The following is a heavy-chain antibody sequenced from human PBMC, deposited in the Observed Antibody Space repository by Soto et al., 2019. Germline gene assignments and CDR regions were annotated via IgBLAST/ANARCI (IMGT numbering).Heavy chain of an antibody. V-gene: IGHV3-23*01. D-gene: IGHD1-26*01. J-gene: IGHJ4*02. CDR3: AKDKWELQYYFDY. Sequence: GGSLRLSCAASGFTFSSYAMSWVRQAPGKGLEWVSAISGSCGSTYYADSVKGRFTISRDNSKNTLYLQMNSLRAEDTAVYYCAKDKWELQYYFDYWGQGTLVTVSS. CDR2: ISGSCGST. CDR1: GFTFSSYA.